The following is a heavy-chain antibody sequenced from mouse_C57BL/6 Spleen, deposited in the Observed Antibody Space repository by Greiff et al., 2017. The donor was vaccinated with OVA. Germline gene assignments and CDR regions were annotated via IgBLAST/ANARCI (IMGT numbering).Heavy chain of an antibody. J-gene: IGHJ2*01. Sequence: VQLQQSGPELVKPGASVKISCKASGYSFTGYYMNWVKQSPEKSLEWIGEINPSTGGTTYNQKFKAKATLTVDKSSSTAYMQLKSLTSEDSAVDYCARSSDGYYFDYWGQGTTLTVSS. V-gene: IGHV1-42*01. D-gene: IGHD2-3*01. CDR3: ARSSDGYYFDY. CDR1: GYSFTGYY. CDR2: INPSTGGT.